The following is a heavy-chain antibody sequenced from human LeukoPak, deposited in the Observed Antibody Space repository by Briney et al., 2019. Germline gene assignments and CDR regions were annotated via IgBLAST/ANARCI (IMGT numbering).Heavy chain of an antibody. V-gene: IGHV3-21*01. CDR1: GFTFSNYS. CDR3: ASPIAARSDFDY. J-gene: IGHJ4*02. Sequence: PGGSLRLSCAASGFTFSNYSMHWVRQAPGKGLEWVSSISSGSRYIYYADSVKGRFTISRDHAKNSLLLQMNSLRAEDTAVYYYASPIAARSDFDYWGQGTLVTVSS. CDR2: ISSGSRYI. D-gene: IGHD6-6*01.